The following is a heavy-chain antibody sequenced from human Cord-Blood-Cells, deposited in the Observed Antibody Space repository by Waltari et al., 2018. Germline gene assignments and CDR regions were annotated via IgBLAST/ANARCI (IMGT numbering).Heavy chain of an antibody. CDR3: ARDRGGDGYNYYFDY. CDR1: GFTFSSYS. D-gene: IGHD5-12*01. Sequence: EVQLVESGGGLVKPGGSLRLSCAASGFTFSSYSMNWVRQAPGKGLEWVSSISSSSSCIYYAASVKGRFTISRDNAKNSLYLQMNSLRAEDTAVYYCARDRGGDGYNYYFDYWGQGTLVTVSS. J-gene: IGHJ4*02. CDR2: ISSSSSCI. V-gene: IGHV3-21*01.